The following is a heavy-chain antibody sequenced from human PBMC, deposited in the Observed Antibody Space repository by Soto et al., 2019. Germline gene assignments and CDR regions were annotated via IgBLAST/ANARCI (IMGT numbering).Heavy chain of an antibody. D-gene: IGHD4-17*01. Sequence: PGGSLRLSCAASGFTFSSYAMHWVRQAPGKGLEWVAVISYDGSNKYYADSVKGRFTISRDNSKNTLYLQMNSLRAEDTAVYYCARAILNAYGDIGDAFDIWGEGKMVTVS. CDR2: ISYDGSNK. J-gene: IGHJ3*02. CDR1: GFTFSSYA. CDR3: ARAILNAYGDIGDAFDI. V-gene: IGHV3-30-3*01.